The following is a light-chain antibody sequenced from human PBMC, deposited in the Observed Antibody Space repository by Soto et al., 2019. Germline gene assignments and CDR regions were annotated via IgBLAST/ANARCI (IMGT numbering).Light chain of an antibody. V-gene: IGLV4-69*01. Sequence: QPVLTQSPSASASLGASVKLTCTLSSGHSSYAIAWHQQQPEKGPRYLMKLNSDGSHSKGDGIPDRFSGSSSGAERYLTISGPQSEEGADYYCQTWGTGIPWVFGGGTKVTVL. CDR2: LNSDGSH. CDR3: QTWGTGIPWV. CDR1: SGHSSYA. J-gene: IGLJ3*02.